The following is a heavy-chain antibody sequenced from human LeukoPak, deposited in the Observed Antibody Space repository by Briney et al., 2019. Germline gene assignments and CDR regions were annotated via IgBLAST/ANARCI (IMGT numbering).Heavy chain of an antibody. CDR1: GYTFTSYD. CDR2: MNPNSGNT. CDR3: ARGLEQLLTAPDAFDI. V-gene: IGHV1-8*03. D-gene: IGHD6-6*01. J-gene: IGHJ3*02. Sequence: ASVNVSCKASGYTFTSYDINWVRRAPGQGLEWMGWMNPNSGNTGYAQKFQGRVTITRNTSISTAYMELSSLRSEDTAVYYCARGLEQLLTAPDAFDIWGQGTMVTVSS.